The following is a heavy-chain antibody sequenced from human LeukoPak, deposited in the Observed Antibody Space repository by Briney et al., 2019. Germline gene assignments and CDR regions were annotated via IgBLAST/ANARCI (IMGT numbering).Heavy chain of an antibody. V-gene: IGHV3-23*01. J-gene: IGHJ4*02. CDR3: GEVSVCYGCYLDY. CDR1: GYTFSIHG. Sequence: GGSLRLSCAASGYTFSIHGLTWGREAPGEGVGWVSTITGAGGNTYYAETVKGRSTFSRDNSKNTLYLQIASWTAQDTAITYFGEVSVCYGCYLDYWGQGTLVTVSS. CDR2: ITGAGGNT. D-gene: IGHD3-16*01.